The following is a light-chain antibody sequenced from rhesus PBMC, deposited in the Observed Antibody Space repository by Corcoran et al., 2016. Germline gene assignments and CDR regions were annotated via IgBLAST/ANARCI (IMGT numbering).Light chain of an antibody. Sequence: DIELTQSPSSLSASVGDRVTITCRASQGISSYLAWYQQKSGKAPKLLIYDASNLQSGVPSRFSGSGSGTEFTLSISSLQPEDFATYYCHQRNTYPRTFGQGTKVEIK. CDR2: DAS. J-gene: IGKJ1*01. CDR1: QGISSY. V-gene: IGKV1-38*01. CDR3: HQRNTYPRT.